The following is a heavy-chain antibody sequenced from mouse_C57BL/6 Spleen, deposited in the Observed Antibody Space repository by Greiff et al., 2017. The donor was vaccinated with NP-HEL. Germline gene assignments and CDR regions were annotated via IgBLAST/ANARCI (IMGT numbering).Heavy chain of an antibody. CDR2: IYPGDGDT. Sequence: VQLQQSGAELVKPGASVKISCKASGYAFSSYWMNWVKQRPGKGLEWIGQIYPGDGDTNYNGKFQGKATLTADKSSSTAYMQLRSLTSEDSAVYFCARRGVTYYFDYWGQGTTLTVSS. J-gene: IGHJ2*01. D-gene: IGHD2-13*01. CDR3: ARRGVTYYFDY. V-gene: IGHV1-80*01. CDR1: GYAFSSYW.